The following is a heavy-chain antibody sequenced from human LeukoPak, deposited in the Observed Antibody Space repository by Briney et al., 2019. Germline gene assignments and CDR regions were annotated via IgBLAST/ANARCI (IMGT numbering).Heavy chain of an antibody. D-gene: IGHD2-15*01. J-gene: IGHJ4*02. CDR3: ARRHGRCSDGSCYYPDY. CDR2: LNPNSGNT. V-gene: IGHV1-8*01. Sequence: ASVMVSCRASGYTFTSYDSNWVRQATGQGLEWMGWLNPNSGNTGYAQKFQGRVTMTRNSSITTAYMELSSLRSEDTAVYYCARRHGRCSDGSCYYPDYWGQGTLVTVSS. CDR1: GYTFTSYD.